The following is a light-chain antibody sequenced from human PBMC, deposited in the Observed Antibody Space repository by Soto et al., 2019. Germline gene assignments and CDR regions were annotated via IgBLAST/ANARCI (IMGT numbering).Light chain of an antibody. Sequence: EVVLTQSPGTLSLSPGERVTLSCRPSQSINSNYLAWYQQKPGQAPRLLIYGASRRATGIPDRFSGSGSGTEFTLTISSLQSEDFTVYSCLQYHNLWAFGQGTKVE. CDR3: LQYHNLWA. V-gene: IGKV3-20*01. CDR1: QSINSNY. CDR2: GAS. J-gene: IGKJ1*01.